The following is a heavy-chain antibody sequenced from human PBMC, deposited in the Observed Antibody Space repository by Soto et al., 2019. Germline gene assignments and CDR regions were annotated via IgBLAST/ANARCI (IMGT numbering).Heavy chain of an antibody. CDR2: ISYDGSNK. V-gene: IGHV3-30-3*01. J-gene: IGHJ4*02. CDR1: GFTFSSYA. CDR3: ARWPLRGSGSYWYYFDY. D-gene: IGHD3-10*01. Sequence: QVQLVESGGGVVQPGRSLRLSCAASGFTFSSYAMHWVRQAPGKGLEWVAVISYDGSNKYYADSVKGRFTISRDNSKNTPYLQMNSVRAGDTAVYYCARWPLRGSGSYWYYFDYWGQGTLVTVSS.